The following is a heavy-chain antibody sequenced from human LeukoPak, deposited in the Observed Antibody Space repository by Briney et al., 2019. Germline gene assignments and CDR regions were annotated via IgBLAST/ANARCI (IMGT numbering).Heavy chain of an antibody. CDR2: IYSGGST. J-gene: IGHJ4*02. Sequence: GGSLRLSCAASGFTVSSNYMSWVRRAPGKGLEWVLVIYSGGSTYYADSVKGRFTISRHNSKNTLYLQMNSLRAENTAVYYCARAPEWLIFDYWGQGTLVTVSS. D-gene: IGHD6-19*01. V-gene: IGHV3-53*04. CDR1: GFTVSSNY. CDR3: ARAPEWLIFDY.